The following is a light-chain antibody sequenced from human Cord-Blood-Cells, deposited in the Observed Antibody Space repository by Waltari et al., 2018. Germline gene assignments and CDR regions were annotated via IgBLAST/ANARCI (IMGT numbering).Light chain of an antibody. Sequence: DIVMTQSPLSLPVTPGEPASISFRSSQSLLHSNGYNYLVWYLQKPGQSPQLLIYLGSNRASGVPDRFSGSGAGTDFTLKISRVEAEDVGVYYCMQALQTPLTFGGGTKVEIK. J-gene: IGKJ4*01. V-gene: IGKV2-28*01. CDR2: LGS. CDR3: MQALQTPLT. CDR1: QSLLHSNGYNY.